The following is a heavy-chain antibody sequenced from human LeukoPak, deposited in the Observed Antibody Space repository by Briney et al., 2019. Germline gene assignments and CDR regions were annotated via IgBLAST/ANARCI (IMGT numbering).Heavy chain of an antibody. CDR1: GGSISSGGYY. J-gene: IGHJ6*03. Sequence: PSQTLSLTCTGSGGSISSGGYYWSWIRQPDGKGLEWIGRIYTSGSTNYNPSLKSRVTISVDTSKNQFSLKLSSVTAADTAVYYCARDYDFWSGDMDVWGKGTTVTVSS. CDR3: ARDYDFWSGDMDV. D-gene: IGHD3-3*01. V-gene: IGHV4-61*02. CDR2: IYTSGST.